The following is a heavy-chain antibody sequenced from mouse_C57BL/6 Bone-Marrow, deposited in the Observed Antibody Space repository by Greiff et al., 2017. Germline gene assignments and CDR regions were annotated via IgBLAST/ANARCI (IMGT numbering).Heavy chain of an antibody. Sequence: QVQLQQPGAELVKPGASVKMSCKASGYTFTSYWLTWVKQRPGHGLEWIGDIYPGSGSTNSNEKFKSKATLTVDTSSSTAYMPLSSLTSEDSAVYYCARGGFLYYYAMDYWGQGTSVTVAS. CDR2: IYPGSGST. CDR1: GYTFTSYW. CDR3: ARGGFLYYYAMDY. D-gene: IGHD6-5*01. J-gene: IGHJ4*01. V-gene: IGHV1-55*01.